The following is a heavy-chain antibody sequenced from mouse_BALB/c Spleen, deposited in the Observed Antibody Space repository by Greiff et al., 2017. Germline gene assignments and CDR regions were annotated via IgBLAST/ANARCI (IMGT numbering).Heavy chain of an antibody. D-gene: IGHD2-4*01. CDR1: GFTFSNYW. J-gene: IGHJ3*01. CDR3: TRRRGDYDGFAY. Sequence: EVKVEESGGGLVQPGGSMKLSCVASGFTFSNYWMNWVRQSPEKGLEWVAEIRLKSNNYATHYAESVKGRFTISRDDSKSSVYLQMNNLRAEDTGIYYCTRRRGDYDGFAYWGQGTLVTVSA. CDR2: IRLKSNNYAT. V-gene: IGHV6-6*02.